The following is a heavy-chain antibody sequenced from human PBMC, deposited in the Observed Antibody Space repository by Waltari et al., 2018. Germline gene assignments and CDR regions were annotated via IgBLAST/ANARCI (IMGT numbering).Heavy chain of an antibody. CDR2: INPIDSEV. CDR1: GDSFSDFW. V-gene: IGHV5-51*01. D-gene: IGHD5-12*01. Sequence: EVLLVQSGAEVKKPGESLKISCKSFGDSFSDFWFAWVRQMPGKGLEWMGIINPIDSEVKYSRSFRGQLTNSADKSIRTAYLQWSSLKASDSAMYYCARRGYAGYNAGDSWGQGTLVTVSS. CDR3: ARRGYAGYNAGDS. J-gene: IGHJ5*01.